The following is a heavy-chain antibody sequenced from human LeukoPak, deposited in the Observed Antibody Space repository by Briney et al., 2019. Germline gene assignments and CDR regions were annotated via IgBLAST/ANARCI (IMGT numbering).Heavy chain of an antibody. V-gene: IGHV4-39*07. D-gene: IGHD2-21*02. CDR1: GGSIRSTSYY. J-gene: IGHJ3*02. Sequence: SETLSLTCTVSGGSIRSTSYYWGWIRQPPGKGLEWIGSIYHSGSTYYNPSLKSRVTISVDTSKNQFSLKLSSVTAADTAVYYCASGGVTDAFDIWGQGTMVTVSS. CDR3: ASGGVTDAFDI. CDR2: IYHSGST.